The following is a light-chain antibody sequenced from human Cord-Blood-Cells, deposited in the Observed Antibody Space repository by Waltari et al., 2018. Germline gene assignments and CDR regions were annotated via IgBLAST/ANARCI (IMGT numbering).Light chain of an antibody. CDR2: EGS. CDR1: SSDFGSYNL. Sequence: QSALTQPASVSGSPGQSLTISCTGTSSDFGSYNLVSWYQPHPGKAPKLMIYEGSKRPSGVSNRFSGSKSGNTASLTISGLQAEDEADYYCCSYAGSSTWVFGGGTKLTVL. CDR3: CSYAGSSTWV. V-gene: IGLV2-23*01. J-gene: IGLJ3*02.